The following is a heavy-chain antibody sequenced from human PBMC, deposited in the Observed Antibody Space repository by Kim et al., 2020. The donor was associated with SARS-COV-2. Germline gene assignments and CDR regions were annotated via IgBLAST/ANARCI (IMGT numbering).Heavy chain of an antibody. V-gene: IGHV1-69*01. Sequence: KDAKKCQGRVTITADESTSTAYMELSSMRSEDTAVYYCARTVVTAVYTDYWGQGTLVTVSS. CDR3: ARTVVTAVYTDY. D-gene: IGHD2-15*01. J-gene: IGHJ4*02.